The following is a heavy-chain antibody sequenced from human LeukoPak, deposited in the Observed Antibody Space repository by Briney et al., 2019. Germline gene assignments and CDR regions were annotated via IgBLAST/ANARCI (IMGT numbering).Heavy chain of an antibody. CDR1: GGSISSSGYY. CDR3: ARSGRGANSSGYYRRSTLGY. D-gene: IGHD3-22*01. CDR2: IYYSGST. J-gene: IGHJ4*02. Sequence: KPSETLSLTCTVSGGSISSSGYYWGWIRQPPGKGLEWIGSIYYSGSTYYNPSLKSRVTISVDTSKNQFSLKLSSVTAADTAVYYCARSGRGANSSGYYRRSTLGYWGQGTLVTVSS. V-gene: IGHV4-39*07.